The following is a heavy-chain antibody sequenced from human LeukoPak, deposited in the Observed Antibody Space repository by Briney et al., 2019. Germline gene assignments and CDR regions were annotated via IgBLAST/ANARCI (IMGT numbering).Heavy chain of an antibody. Sequence: GGSLRLSCAASGFTFSNYAITWVRQAPGKGLEWVSTISDSGSTFYADSVKGRSTISRDNSKNTLYLQMNSLRAEDTAVYYCAKFGLAGSGRYHDAFDIWGQGTMVTVSS. CDR1: GFTFSNYA. V-gene: IGHV3-23*01. J-gene: IGHJ3*02. D-gene: IGHD3-10*01. CDR3: AKFGLAGSGRYHDAFDI. CDR2: ISDSGST.